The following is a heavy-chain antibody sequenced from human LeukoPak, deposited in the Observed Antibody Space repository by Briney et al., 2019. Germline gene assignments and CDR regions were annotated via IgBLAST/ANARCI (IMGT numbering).Heavy chain of an antibody. V-gene: IGHV1-2*02. CDR2: INPNSGGT. D-gene: IGHD5-18*01. Sequence: ASVKVSCKASGYTFTGYYMHWVRQAPGQGLEWMGWINPNSGGTNYAQKFQGRVTMTRDTSISTAYMELSRLRSDDTAVYYCARAGLVDTAMAPRAFDIWGQGTVVTVSS. CDR1: GYTFTGYY. J-gene: IGHJ3*02. CDR3: ARAGLVDTAMAPRAFDI.